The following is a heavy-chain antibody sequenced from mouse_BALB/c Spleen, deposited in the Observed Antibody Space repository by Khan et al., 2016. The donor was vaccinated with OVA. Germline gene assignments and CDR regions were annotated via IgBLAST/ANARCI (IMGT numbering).Heavy chain of an antibody. Sequence: QVQLKQSGAELVRPGASVKLSCKTSGYIFTSYWIHWVKQRSGQGLEWIARIYPGTGSTYYNEKFKGKATLTAEHSSRTAYMQLSSLKSDDSAVYFCARGGYDNHAMDYWGQGTSVTVSS. J-gene: IGHJ4*01. V-gene: IGHV1-76*01. CDR3: ARGGYDNHAMDY. CDR1: GYIFTSYW. D-gene: IGHD2-10*02. CDR2: IYPGTGST.